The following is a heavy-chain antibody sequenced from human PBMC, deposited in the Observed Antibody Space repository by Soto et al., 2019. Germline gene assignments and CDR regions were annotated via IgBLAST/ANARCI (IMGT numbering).Heavy chain of an antibody. CDR3: AKGVHSSSWYRLGYYYYYGMDV. CDR1: GFTFSSYW. J-gene: IGHJ6*02. CDR2: INSDGSST. Sequence: EVQLVESGGGLVQPGGSLRLSCAASGFTFSSYWMHWVRQAPGKGLVWVSRINSDGSSTSYADSVKGRFTISRDNAKNTLYLQMNSLRAEDTAVYYCAKGVHSSSWYRLGYYYYYGMDVWGQGTTVTVSS. D-gene: IGHD6-13*01. V-gene: IGHV3-74*01.